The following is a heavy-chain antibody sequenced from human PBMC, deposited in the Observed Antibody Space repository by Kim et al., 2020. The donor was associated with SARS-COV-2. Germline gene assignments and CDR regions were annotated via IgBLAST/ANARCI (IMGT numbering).Heavy chain of an antibody. CDR2: SSSSTI. Sequence: SSSSTIYYTDAVKGRFTISRDNAKNSLYLQMNSLRAEDTAVYYCARRRALWGQGTLVTVSS. CDR3: ARRRAL. V-gene: IGHV3-48*04. J-gene: IGHJ4*02.